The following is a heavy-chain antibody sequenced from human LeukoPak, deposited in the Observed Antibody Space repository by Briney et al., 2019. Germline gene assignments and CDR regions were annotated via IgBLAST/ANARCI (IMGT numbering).Heavy chain of an antibody. Sequence: GESLKISCKGSGYSFTSYWISWVRQMPGKRLEWMGRIDPTDSYTNYSPSFQGHVTISADKSISTAYLQWSSLKASDTAMYYCARLQQQLNAFDIWGQGTMVTVSS. D-gene: IGHD6-13*01. CDR2: IDPTDSYT. CDR1: GYSFTSYW. J-gene: IGHJ3*02. V-gene: IGHV5-10-1*01. CDR3: ARLQQQLNAFDI.